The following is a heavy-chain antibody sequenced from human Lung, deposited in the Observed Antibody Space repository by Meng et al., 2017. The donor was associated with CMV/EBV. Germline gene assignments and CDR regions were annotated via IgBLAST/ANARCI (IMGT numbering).Heavy chain of an antibody. CDR1: GGTFSSYA. J-gene: IGHJ6*02. CDR3: ARAIIRGVPAVDYYYGMDV. V-gene: IGHV1-69*10. Sequence: SVKVSCKASGGTFSSYAISWVRQAPGQGLEWMGGIIPILGIANYAQKFQGRVTITADKSTSTAYMELSSLRSEDTAVYYCARAIIRGVPAVDYYYGMDVWVQGTTVTVSS. D-gene: IGHD2-2*01. CDR2: IIPILGIA.